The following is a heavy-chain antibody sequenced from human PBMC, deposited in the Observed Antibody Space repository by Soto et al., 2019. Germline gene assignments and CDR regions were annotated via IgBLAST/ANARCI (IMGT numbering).Heavy chain of an antibody. J-gene: IGHJ4*02. D-gene: IGHD2-2*01. CDR1: GYTFPSDY. CDR2: INPSGGST. Sequence: ASVKASCKASGYTFPSDYMHWLQKAPGQGLEWMGIINPSGGSTSYAQKFQGRVTMTRDTSTSTVYMELSSLRSEDTAVYYCAREVTEYLSFDYWGQGTLVTVSS. V-gene: IGHV1-46*01. CDR3: AREVTEYLSFDY.